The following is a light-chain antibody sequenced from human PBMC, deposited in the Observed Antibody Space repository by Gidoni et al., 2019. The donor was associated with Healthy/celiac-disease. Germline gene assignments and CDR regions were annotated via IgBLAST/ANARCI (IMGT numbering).Light chain of an antibody. CDR1: QSLLHSNGYNY. V-gene: IGKV2-28*01. Sequence: DFVMTQSPLSLPVTPGEPASISCRSSQSLLHSNGYNYLDWYLQKPGQSPQLLIYLGSNRASGVPDRFSGSGSGTDFTLKISRVEAEDVGVYYCMQALQTRPLTFGGGAKVEIK. CDR2: LGS. CDR3: MQALQTRPLT. J-gene: IGKJ4*01.